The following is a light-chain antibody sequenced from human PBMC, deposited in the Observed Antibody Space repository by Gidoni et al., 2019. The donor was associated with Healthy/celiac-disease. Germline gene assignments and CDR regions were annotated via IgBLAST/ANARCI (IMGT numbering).Light chain of an antibody. CDR1: QSVSSY. CDR2: YAS. J-gene: IGKJ5*01. CDR3: QQRSPPIP. Sequence: DIVLTQSPATLSLSPGERATLSCRASQSVSSYLAWYQQKPGQAPRLLLYYASNRATGIPAMVSGSGSGTDFTLTIISLEPEDFAVYYCQQRSPPIPVGQGTRLEIK. V-gene: IGKV3-11*01.